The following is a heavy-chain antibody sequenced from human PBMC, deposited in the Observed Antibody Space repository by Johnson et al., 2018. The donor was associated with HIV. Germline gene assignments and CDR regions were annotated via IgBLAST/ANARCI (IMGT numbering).Heavy chain of an antibody. D-gene: IGHD3-22*01. CDR1: GFTFSSYA. CDR3: ARDTYYYDSSGYLDAFDI. J-gene: IGHJ3*02. CDR2: ISYDGSNK. Sequence: QMQLVESGGGVVQPGRSLRLSCVASGFTFSSYAMHWVRQAPGKGLEWVAVISYDGSNKYYADSVKGRFTISRDNSKNTLYLQMNSLRAEDTAVYYCARDTYYYDSSGYLDAFDIWGQGTMVTVSS. V-gene: IGHV3-30*04.